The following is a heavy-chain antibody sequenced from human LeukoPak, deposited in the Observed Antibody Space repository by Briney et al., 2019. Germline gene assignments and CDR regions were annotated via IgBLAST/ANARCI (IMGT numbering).Heavy chain of an antibody. CDR2: IYYSGST. CDR1: GGSISSSGYY. Sequence: PSETLSLTCTVSGGSISSSGYYWGWIRQPPGKGLEWIGTIYYSGSTYYNPSLKSRVTISVDTSKNQFSLKLSSVTAADTAVYYCARGGGPPSHFDFWGQGTLVTVSS. J-gene: IGHJ4*02. D-gene: IGHD3-16*01. V-gene: IGHV4-39*07. CDR3: ARGGGPPSHFDF.